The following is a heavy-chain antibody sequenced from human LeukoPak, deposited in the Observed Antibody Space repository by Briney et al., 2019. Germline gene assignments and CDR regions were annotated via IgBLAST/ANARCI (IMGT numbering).Heavy chain of an antibody. V-gene: IGHV4-4*07. CDR2: IYTSGST. Sequence: KPSETLSLTCTVSGGSISSYYWSWIRQPAGKGLEWIGRIYTSGSTNCNPSLKSRVTMSVDTSKNQFSLKLSSVTAADTAVYYCASTSELLDYYYYMDVWGKGTTVAVSS. CDR1: GGSISSYY. J-gene: IGHJ6*03. D-gene: IGHD1-26*01. CDR3: ASTSELLDYYYYMDV.